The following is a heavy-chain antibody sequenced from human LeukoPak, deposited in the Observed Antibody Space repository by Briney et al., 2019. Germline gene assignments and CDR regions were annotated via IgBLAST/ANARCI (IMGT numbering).Heavy chain of an antibody. CDR2: TRNKANSYTT. V-gene: IGHV3-72*01. CDR3: ARDLGITGTSFGY. CDR1: GFTFSDHY. Sequence: GGSLRLSCAASGFTFSDHYMDWVRQALGKGLEWVGRTRNKANSYTTEYAASVKGRFTISRDDSKNSLYLQMNSLKTEDTAVYYCARDLGITGTSFGYWGQGTLVTVSS. D-gene: IGHD1-20*01. J-gene: IGHJ4*02.